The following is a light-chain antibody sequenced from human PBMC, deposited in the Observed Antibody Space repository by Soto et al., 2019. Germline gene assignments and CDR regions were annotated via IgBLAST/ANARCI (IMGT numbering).Light chain of an antibody. V-gene: IGLV2-23*01. CDR3: CSYAGSSIYVV. CDR1: SSDVGSYNL. CDR2: EGS. Sequence: QSVLTQPASVSGSPGQSITLSCTGTSSDVGSYNLVSWYQQHPGKAPKLMIYEGSKRPSGVSNRFSGSKSGNTASLTISGLQAEDEADYYCCSYAGSSIYVVFGGGTKLTVL. J-gene: IGLJ2*01.